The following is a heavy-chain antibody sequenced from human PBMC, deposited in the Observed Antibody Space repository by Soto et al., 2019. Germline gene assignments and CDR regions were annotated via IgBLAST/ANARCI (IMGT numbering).Heavy chain of an antibody. Sequence: LRLSCAASGFTFSSYGMHWVRQAPGKGLEWVVVIWYDGSNKYYADSVKGRFTISRDNSKNTLYLQMNSLRAEDTAVYYCARDQGTLWLGDRGYYFDYWGQGTLVTVSS. J-gene: IGHJ4*02. D-gene: IGHD3-10*01. CDR2: IWYDGSNK. V-gene: IGHV3-33*01. CDR1: GFTFSSYG. CDR3: ARDQGTLWLGDRGYYFDY.